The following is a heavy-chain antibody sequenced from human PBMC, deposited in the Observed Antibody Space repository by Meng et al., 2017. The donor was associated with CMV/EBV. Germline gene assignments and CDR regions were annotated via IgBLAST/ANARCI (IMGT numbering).Heavy chain of an antibody. CDR3: ARAEVRDIIITYFDY. CDR1: GFTFTNNA. Sequence: EVQLLESGGGLVQPGGSLRLSCEASGFTFTNNAMTWIRQAPGKGLEWLSAISGSGDRTYSADSVKGRFTISRDNSKNTLFLQMDSLRADDTAVYYCARAEVRDIIITYFDYWGQGTLVTVSS. V-gene: IGHV3-23*01. CDR2: ISGSGDRT. D-gene: IGHD3-10*01. J-gene: IGHJ4*02.